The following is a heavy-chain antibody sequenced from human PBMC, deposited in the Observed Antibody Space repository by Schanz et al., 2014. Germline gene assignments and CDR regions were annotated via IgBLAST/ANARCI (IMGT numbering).Heavy chain of an antibody. CDR3: ARDLSSLIQGDV. D-gene: IGHD2-2*01. Sequence: VLLVESGGDLVKPGGSLRLSCEASGFTFSNYGMNWVRQAPEKGLEWVSYISSSSGTIYYADSVKGRFTISRDNAKNLLYLQMNGRRAEDTAVYFCARDLSSLIQGDVWGKGTTVTVSS. V-gene: IGHV3-48*01. CDR1: GFTFSNYG. CDR2: ISSSSGTI. J-gene: IGHJ6*04.